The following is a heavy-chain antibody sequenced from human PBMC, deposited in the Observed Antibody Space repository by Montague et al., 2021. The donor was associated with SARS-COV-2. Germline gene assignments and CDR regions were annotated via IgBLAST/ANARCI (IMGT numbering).Heavy chain of an antibody. CDR1: GGSTSSGGYY. J-gene: IGHJ6*02. CDR2: IYYSGST. V-gene: IGHV4-31*03. D-gene: IGHD3-10*01. CDR3: ARDYMVRGAPFSYGMDV. Sequence: TLSLTCTVSGGSTSSGGYYWSWIRQHPGKGLEWIGYIYYSGSTYYNPSLKSRVTISVDTSKNQFSLKLSSVTAADTAVYYCARDYMVRGAPFSYGMDVWGQGTTVTVSS.